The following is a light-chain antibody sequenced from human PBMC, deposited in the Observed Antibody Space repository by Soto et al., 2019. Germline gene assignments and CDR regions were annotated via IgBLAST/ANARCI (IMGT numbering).Light chain of an antibody. J-gene: IGKJ1*01. CDR3: QQYNNWPSWT. Sequence: AIRMTQSPSSLSASTLYIVTITCRSSQGISSYLAWFQQKPGRPPKLLMSATSTLQSDVPSRFSGSGSGTEFTLTISSLQSEDFAVYYCQQYNNWPSWTFGQGTKVDIK. CDR1: QGISSY. CDR2: ATS. V-gene: IGKV1-8*01.